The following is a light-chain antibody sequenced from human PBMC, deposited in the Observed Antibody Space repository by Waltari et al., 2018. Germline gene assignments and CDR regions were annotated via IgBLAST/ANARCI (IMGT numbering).Light chain of an antibody. V-gene: IGLV2-8*01. CDR3: SSYGGRYSVV. J-gene: IGLJ2*01. Sequence: QSALTQPPSASGSPGQSVTLSCTGTSRDVGGYKSVSWYQQHPGKAPKLIIYEVSKRPSGVPDRFSGSKSGNTASLTVSGLQTEDEADYYCSSYGGRYSVVFGGGTKVTVL. CDR2: EVS. CDR1: SRDVGGYKS.